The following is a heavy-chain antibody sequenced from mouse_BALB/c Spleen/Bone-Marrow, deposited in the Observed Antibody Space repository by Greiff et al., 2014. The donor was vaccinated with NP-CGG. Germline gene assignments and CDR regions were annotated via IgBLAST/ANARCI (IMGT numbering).Heavy chain of an antibody. Sequence: LQESGAELGMPGASVKMSCKASGYTFTDNWIYWVKQRPGQGLEWIGAIDTSDSYTNYNQKFMGKASLTVDASSSTAYMQVSSLTSDDSADYYCARGGHDFSLDYWGQGTSVTVSS. CDR2: IDTSDSYT. CDR1: GYTFTDNW. J-gene: IGHJ4*01. CDR3: ARGGHDFSLDY. D-gene: IGHD2-4*01. V-gene: IGHV1-69*01.